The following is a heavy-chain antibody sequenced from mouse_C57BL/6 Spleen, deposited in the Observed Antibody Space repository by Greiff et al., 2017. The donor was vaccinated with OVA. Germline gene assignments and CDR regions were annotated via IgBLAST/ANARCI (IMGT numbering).Heavy chain of an antibody. V-gene: IGHV14-2*01. D-gene: IGHD1-1*01. CDR1: GFNIQDYY. CDR2: IDPEDGET. J-gene: IGHJ4*01. CDR3: ARRGLFYYGSSYDYAMDY. Sequence: VQLKQSGAELVKPGASVKLSCTASGFNIQDYYMHWVKQRTEQGLAWIGRIDPEDGETKYAPKFQGKATIPADTSSNTAYLQLSSLTSEDTAVYYCARRGLFYYGSSYDYAMDYWGQGTSVTVSS.